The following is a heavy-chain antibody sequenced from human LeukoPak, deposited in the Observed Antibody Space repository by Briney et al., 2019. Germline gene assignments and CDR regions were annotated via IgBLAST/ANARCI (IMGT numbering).Heavy chain of an antibody. Sequence: ASAKVSCKAFGYTFTSNYMHWVRQAPGQGPEWMGVISPSGGSTTYAQKFQGRVTLTRDMSTSTAYMELSSLRSEDTAIYYCAAGPYHYGDSIYLMNYWGQGTLVTVSS. V-gene: IGHV1-46*01. J-gene: IGHJ4*02. CDR1: GYTFTSNY. CDR2: ISPSGGST. CDR3: AAGPYHYGDSIYLMNY. D-gene: IGHD4-17*01.